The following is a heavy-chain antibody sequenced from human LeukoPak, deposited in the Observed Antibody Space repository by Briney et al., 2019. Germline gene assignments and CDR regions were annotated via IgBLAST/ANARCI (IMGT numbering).Heavy chain of an antibody. CDR3: ARRGGTRQYYFDY. J-gene: IGHJ4*02. CDR1: GFIFSDYG. CDR2: TRFDGSIK. V-gene: IGHV3-33*01. D-gene: IGHD1-1*01. Sequence: GGSLRHSCAVSGFIFSDYGFHWVRQAPGKGLEWVAVTRFDGSIKQYADSVKGRFTISRDDSKNTLYLQMNFLKSEDTAVYYCARRGGTRQYYFDYSGQGTLVTVSS.